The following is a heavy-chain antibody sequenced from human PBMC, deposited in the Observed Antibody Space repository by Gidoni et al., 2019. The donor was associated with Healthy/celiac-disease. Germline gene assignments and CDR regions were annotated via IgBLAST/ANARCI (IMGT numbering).Heavy chain of an antibody. J-gene: IGHJ4*02. V-gene: IGHV1-69*04. CDR1: GGNFSSYA. CDR3: ARAEVVDTAMVTGD. D-gene: IGHD5-18*01. CDR2: IIPILGIA. Sequence: QVQLVQSGAEVKKPGSSVKVSCKASGGNFSSYAISWVRQAPGQGLEWMGRIIPILGIANYAQKFQGRVTITADKSSSTAYMELSSLRSEDTAVYYCARAEVVDTAMVTGDWGQGTLVTVSS.